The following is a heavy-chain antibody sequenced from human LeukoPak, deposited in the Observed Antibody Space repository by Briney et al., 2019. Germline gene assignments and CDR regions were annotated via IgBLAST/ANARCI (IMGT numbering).Heavy chain of an antibody. V-gene: IGHV4-59*01. CDR3: ARSSGHSYGDFDY. J-gene: IGHJ4*02. D-gene: IGHD5-18*01. Sequence: RTSETLSLTCSVSGVSITSNYWSWIRQPPGKGLEWLRYTHHSGAPSYNPSLKSRGTMSLDTSNHQFSLKLTSVTAADTAVYYCARSSGHSYGDFDYWGQGNLVTVSS. CDR2: THHSGAP. CDR1: GVSITSNY.